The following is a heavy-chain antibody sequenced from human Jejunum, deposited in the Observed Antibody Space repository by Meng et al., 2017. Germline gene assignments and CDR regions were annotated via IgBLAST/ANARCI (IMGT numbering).Heavy chain of an antibody. J-gene: IGHJ5*02. V-gene: IGHV4-4*02. CDR3: ARDLLGPAIAATGWFDP. CDR1: GDSISDSNW. Sequence: VHLHESGPGLVKPSGTLSLTCTVSGDSISDSNWWSWVRQPLGKALEWIGEIYHTGTTNYNPSLKSRVTMSLDKSKNQFSLELTSVTAADTAVYYCARDLLGPAIAATGWFDPWGQGTQVTVSS. D-gene: IGHD6-13*01. CDR2: IYHTGTT.